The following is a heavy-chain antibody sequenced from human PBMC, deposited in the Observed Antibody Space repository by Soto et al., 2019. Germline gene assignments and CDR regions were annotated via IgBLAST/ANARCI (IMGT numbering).Heavy chain of an antibody. CDR2: IWYDGSNK. V-gene: IGHV3-33*01. CDR3: ARDPGTAVTTFEY. D-gene: IGHD4-17*01. CDR1: GFTFSSYG. Sequence: QVQLVESGGGVVQPGRSLRLCCAASGFTFSSYGMHWVRQAPGKGLEWVAVIWYDGSNKYYADSVKGRFTISRDNSKNTLYLQMNSLRAEDTAVYYCARDPGTAVTTFEYWGQGTLVTVSS. J-gene: IGHJ4*02.